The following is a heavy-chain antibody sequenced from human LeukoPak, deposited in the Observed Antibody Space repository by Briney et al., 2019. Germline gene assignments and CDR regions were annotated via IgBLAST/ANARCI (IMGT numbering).Heavy chain of an antibody. J-gene: IGHJ4*02. D-gene: IGHD2-2*01. CDR1: GFTFSSYA. CDR3: ARIAVPYCSSTSCYTFDY. CDR2: ISGSGGST. Sequence: PGGSLRLSCAASGFTFSSYAMSWVRQAPGRGLEWVSAISGSGGSTYYADSLKGRFTISRDNAKNSLYLQMNSLRAEDTAVYYCARIAVPYCSSTSCYTFDYWGQGTLVTVSA. V-gene: IGHV3-23*01.